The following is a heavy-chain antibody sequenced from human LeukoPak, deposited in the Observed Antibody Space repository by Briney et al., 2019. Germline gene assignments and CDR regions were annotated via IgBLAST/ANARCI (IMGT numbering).Heavy chain of an antibody. Sequence: GRPLRLSCAASGFTFSSYGMHWVRQAPGKGLEWVAVISYDGSNKYYADSVKGRFTISRDNSKNTLYLQMNSPRAEDTAVYYCAKDLLAAAVDYWGQGTLVTVSS. D-gene: IGHD6-13*01. CDR1: GFTFSSYG. V-gene: IGHV3-30*18. CDR2: ISYDGSNK. CDR3: AKDLLAAAVDY. J-gene: IGHJ4*02.